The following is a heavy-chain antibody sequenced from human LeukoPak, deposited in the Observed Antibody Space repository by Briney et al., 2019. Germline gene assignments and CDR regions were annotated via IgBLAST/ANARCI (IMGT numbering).Heavy chain of an antibody. CDR2: INPNSGGT. CDR1: GYTFSSYG. V-gene: IGHV1-2*02. Sequence: ASVKVSCKTSGYTFSSYGITWVRQAPGQGLEWMGWINPNSGGTNYAQKFQGRVTMTRDTSISTAYMELSRLRSDDTAVYYCARDRAHYYDSSGYYGDWGQGTLVTVSS. D-gene: IGHD3-22*01. J-gene: IGHJ4*02. CDR3: ARDRAHYYDSSGYYGD.